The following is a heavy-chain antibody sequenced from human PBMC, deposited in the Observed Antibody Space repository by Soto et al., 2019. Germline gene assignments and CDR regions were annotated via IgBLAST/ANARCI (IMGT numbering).Heavy chain of an antibody. CDR1: VFTFRSYG. D-gene: IGHD1-1*01. Sequence: GGSLRLSCAASVFTFRSYGMHWVRQAPGKGLEWVAVISYDGSNKYYADSVKGRFTISRDNSKNTLYLQMNSLRAEDTAVYYCAKSLQGNYYMDVWGKGTTVTVSS. V-gene: IGHV3-30*18. CDR2: ISYDGSNK. J-gene: IGHJ6*03. CDR3: AKSLQGNYYMDV.